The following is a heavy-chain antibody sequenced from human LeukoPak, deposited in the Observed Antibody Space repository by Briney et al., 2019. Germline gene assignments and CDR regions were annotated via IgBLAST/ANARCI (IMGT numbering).Heavy chain of an antibody. CDR3: ARHKRYSSGWYDY. CDR2: VNHSGST. J-gene: IGHJ4*02. D-gene: IGHD6-19*01. V-gene: IGHV4-34*01. CDR1: GGSFSGYY. Sequence: PSETLSLTCAVYGGSFSGYYWSWIRQPPGKGLEWIGEVNHSGSTNYNPSLKSRVTISVDTSKNQFSLKLSSVTAAGTAVYYCARHKRYSSGWYDYWGQGTLVTVSS.